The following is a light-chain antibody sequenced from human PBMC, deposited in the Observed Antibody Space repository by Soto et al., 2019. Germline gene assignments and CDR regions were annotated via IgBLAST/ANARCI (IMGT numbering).Light chain of an antibody. CDR3: CSYAGSYGDV. CDR2: DVS. Sequence: QSALTQPRSVSGSPGQSVTISCTGTSSDVGGYDYVSWYQHHPGNAPKLMIYDVSKRPSGVPDRFSGSKSGNTASLTISGLQAEDEADYYCCSYAGSYGDVFGTGTQLTVL. V-gene: IGLV2-11*01. J-gene: IGLJ1*01. CDR1: SSDVGGYDY.